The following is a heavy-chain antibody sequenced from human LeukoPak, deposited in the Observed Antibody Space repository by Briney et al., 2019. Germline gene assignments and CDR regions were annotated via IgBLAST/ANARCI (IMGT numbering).Heavy chain of an antibody. Sequence: EASVKVSCKASGYTFTSYAMHWVRQAPGQGLEWMGIINPSGGSTSYAQKFQGRVTMTRDTSTSTVYMELSSLRSEDTAVYYCARAYCGGDCSPPNWFDPWGQGTLVTVSS. V-gene: IGHV1-46*01. J-gene: IGHJ5*02. CDR2: INPSGGST. CDR1: GYTFTSYA. D-gene: IGHD2-21*02. CDR3: ARAYCGGDCSPPNWFDP.